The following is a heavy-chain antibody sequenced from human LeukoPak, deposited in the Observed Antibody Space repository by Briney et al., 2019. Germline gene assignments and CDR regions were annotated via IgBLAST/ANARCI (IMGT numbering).Heavy chain of an antibody. D-gene: IGHD6-19*01. J-gene: IGHJ4*02. CDR3: ARDRYSSGWYDY. CDR2: ISSSSSYI. V-gene: IGHV3-21*01. Sequence: GGSLRLSCAASGFTFSSYSMNWVRQAPGKGLEWVSSISSSSSYIYYADSVKGRFTISRDNAKNSLYLQMYSLRAEDTAVYYCARDRYSSGWYDYWGQGTLVTVSS. CDR1: GFTFSSYS.